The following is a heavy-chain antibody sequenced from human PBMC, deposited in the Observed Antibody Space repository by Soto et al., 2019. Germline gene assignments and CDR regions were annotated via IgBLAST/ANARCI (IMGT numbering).Heavy chain of an antibody. CDR3: ARKAQLYYYGMDV. Sequence: PGGSLRLSCAASGFTFSSYSMNWVRQAPGKGLEWVSYISSSSSTIYYADSVKGRFTISRDNAKNSLYLQMNSLRAEDTAVYYCARKAQLYYYGMDVWGQGTTVTVSS. J-gene: IGHJ6*02. CDR2: ISSSSSTI. CDR1: GFTFSSYS. V-gene: IGHV3-48*01. D-gene: IGHD5-18*01.